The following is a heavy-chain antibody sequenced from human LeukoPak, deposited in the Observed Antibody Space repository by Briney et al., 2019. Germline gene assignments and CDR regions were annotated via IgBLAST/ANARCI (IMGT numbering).Heavy chain of an antibody. CDR2: ISSSGTSI. J-gene: IGHJ3*02. CDR1: GFTFSDSS. CDR3: ARDLRPYSGYNDLAFDI. V-gene: IGHV3-11*01. D-gene: IGHD5-12*01. Sequence: GGSLRLSCAASGFTFSDSSMSWIRQAPGKGLEWVSYISSSGTSIYYAESVKGRFTISRDNAKKSLYLQMNSLRAEDTAVYYCARDLRPYSGYNDLAFDIWGQGTMVTVSS.